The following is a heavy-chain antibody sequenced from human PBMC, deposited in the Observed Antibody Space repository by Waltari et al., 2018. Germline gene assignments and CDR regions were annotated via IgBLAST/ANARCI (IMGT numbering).Heavy chain of an antibody. CDR2: IYYSGST. D-gene: IGHD6-6*01. V-gene: IGHV4-59*01. Sequence: QVQLQESGPGLVKPSETLSLTCTVSGGSISSYYWSWIRQPPGKGLEWIGYIYYSGSTNSNPALKSRVTISVDTSKNQFSLKLSSVTAADTAVYYCARETDIAARQNWFDPWGQGTLVTVSS. CDR3: ARETDIAARQNWFDP. J-gene: IGHJ5*02. CDR1: GGSISSYY.